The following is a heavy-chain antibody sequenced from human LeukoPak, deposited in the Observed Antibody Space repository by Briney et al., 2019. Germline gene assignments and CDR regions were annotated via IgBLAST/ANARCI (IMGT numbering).Heavy chain of an antibody. V-gene: IGHV3-30-3*01. CDR2: ISYDGNDK. CDR3: ARDRDTAMGH. J-gene: IGHJ4*02. D-gene: IGHD5-18*01. CDR1: GFTFSNYA. Sequence: PGGSLRLSCAASGFTFSNYAMHWVRQAPGKGLEWVAIISYDGNDKYYTDSVKGRFTISRDKSKNTLYLQMNSLRAEDTAVYYCARDRDTAMGHWGQGTLVTVSS.